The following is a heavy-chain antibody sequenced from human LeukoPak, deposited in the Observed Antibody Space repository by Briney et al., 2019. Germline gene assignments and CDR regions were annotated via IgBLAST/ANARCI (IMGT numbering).Heavy chain of an antibody. CDR3: ARDLWYNWNGGDF. V-gene: IGHV3-23*01. CDR1: GFTFSSYA. CDR2: ISDSGGAT. Sequence: PGGSLRLSCAASGFTFSSYAMSWVRHAPGKGREWVSSISDSGGATHYADSEKRLFTISRDNSKNTLFLEVNCLRAEDTAVYYCARDLWYNWNGGDFWGQGTVDSVSS. J-gene: IGHJ4*02. D-gene: IGHD1-1*01.